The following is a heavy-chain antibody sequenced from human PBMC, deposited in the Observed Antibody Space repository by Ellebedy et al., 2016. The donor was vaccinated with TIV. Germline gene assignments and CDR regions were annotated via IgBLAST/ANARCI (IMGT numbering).Heavy chain of an antibody. CDR2: ITGSSSYM. V-gene: IGHV3-21*01. Sequence: GESLKISCAASGITFSSYGMHWVRQAPGKGLEWVSSITGSSSYMFYADSVKGRFPISRDNAKNSLYLQLNSLRAEDTAVYYCSRGIAAVMYWGQGTLVTVSS. D-gene: IGHD6-13*01. CDR1: GITFSSYG. CDR3: SRGIAAVMY. J-gene: IGHJ4*02.